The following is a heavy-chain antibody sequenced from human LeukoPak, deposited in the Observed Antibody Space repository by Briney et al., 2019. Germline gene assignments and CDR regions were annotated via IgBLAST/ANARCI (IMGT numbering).Heavy chain of an antibody. CDR1: GDSISSYY. CDR2: IYYSGST. V-gene: IGHV4-59*08. J-gene: IGHJ4*02. CDR3: ARRDRYYDFSSGLATAYYFDY. D-gene: IGHD3-3*01. Sequence: SETLSLTCTVSGDSISSYYWSWIRQPPGKGLEWIGYIYYSGSTNYNPSLRSRVTISVDTSKNQFSLKLSSVTAADTAVYYCARRDRYYDFSSGLATAYYFDYWGQGTLVTVSS.